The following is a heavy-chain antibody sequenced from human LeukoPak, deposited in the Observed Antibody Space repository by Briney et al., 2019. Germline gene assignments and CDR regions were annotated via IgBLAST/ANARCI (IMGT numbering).Heavy chain of an antibody. CDR2: ISYDGSNK. D-gene: IGHD3-3*01. J-gene: IGHJ4*02. CDR1: GFTFSSYA. V-gene: IGHV3-30*01. Sequence: AGSLTLSCAASGFTFSSYAMNWLRQAPGKGIEWVAVISYDGSNKYYADSVKGRFTISRDNSKNTLYLQMNSLRAEDTAVYYCARDTGTGSIRFLEWLLDYWGQGTLVTVSS. CDR3: ARDTGTGSIRFLEWLLDY.